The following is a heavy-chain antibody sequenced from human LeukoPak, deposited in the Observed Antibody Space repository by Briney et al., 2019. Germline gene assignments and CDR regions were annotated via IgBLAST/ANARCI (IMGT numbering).Heavy chain of an antibody. Sequence: EASVKVSCKASGYTFTSYGISWVRQAPGQGLEWMGWISAYNGNTNYAQKLQGRVTMTTDTSTSTAYMELRSLRSDDTAVYYCAVRGSSTSLMLADYWGQGTLVTVSS. CDR2: ISAYNGNT. J-gene: IGHJ4*02. CDR3: AVRGSSTSLMLADY. D-gene: IGHD1-1*01. V-gene: IGHV1-18*01. CDR1: GYTFTSYG.